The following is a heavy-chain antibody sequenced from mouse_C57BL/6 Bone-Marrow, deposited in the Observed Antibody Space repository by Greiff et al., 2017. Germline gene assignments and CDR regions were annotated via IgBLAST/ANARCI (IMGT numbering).Heavy chain of an antibody. Sequence: EVQLQQSGAELVKPGASVTLSCTASGFNIKDYYLHWVKQRTEQGLEWIGRIDPEDGETKYAPKFQGKATITADTSSNTAYLQLSSLTSEDTAVYYCASRFYYGSRGYWGQGTTLTVSS. CDR1: GFNIKDYY. V-gene: IGHV14-2*01. J-gene: IGHJ2*01. D-gene: IGHD1-1*01. CDR3: ASRFYYGSRGY. CDR2: IDPEDGET.